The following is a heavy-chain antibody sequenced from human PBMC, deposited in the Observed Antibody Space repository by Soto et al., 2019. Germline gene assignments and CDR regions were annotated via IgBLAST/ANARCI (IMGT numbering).Heavy chain of an antibody. CDR2: IYYSGST. J-gene: IGHJ6*02. V-gene: IGHV4-61*01. CDR1: GGSVSSGSYY. CDR3: AREGNGSGSYYYYGMDV. D-gene: IGHD3-10*01. Sequence: PSETLSLTCTVSGGSVSSGSYYWSWIRQPPGKGLEWIGYIYYSGSTNYNPSLKSRVTISVDTSKNQFSLKLSSVTAADTAVYYCAREGNGSGSYYYYGMDVWGQGTTVTVS.